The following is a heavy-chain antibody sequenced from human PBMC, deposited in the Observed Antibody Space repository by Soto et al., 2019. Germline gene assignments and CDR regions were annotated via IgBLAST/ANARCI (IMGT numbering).Heavy chain of an antibody. CDR3: AREVPAVNDAFDI. D-gene: IGHD2-2*01. CDR2: IHYRGST. J-gene: IGHJ3*02. Sequence: QVQLQESGPGLVKPSETLSLTCTVSGGSVSGGNYYWSWIRQPPGKGLEWIGYIHYRGSTNYNPSLKSRVTMSISTSNNQFSLRLTSVTAADTAVYYCAREVPAVNDAFDIWGQGTMVTVSS. V-gene: IGHV4-61*01. CDR1: GGSVSGGNYY.